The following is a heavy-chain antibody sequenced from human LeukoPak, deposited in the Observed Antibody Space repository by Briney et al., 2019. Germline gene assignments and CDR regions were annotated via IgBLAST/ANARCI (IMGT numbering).Heavy chain of an antibody. Sequence: PGGSLRLSCAASGFTFSSYAMHWVRQAPGKGLEWVAVISYDRSNKYYADSVKGRFTISRDNSKNTLYLQMNSLRAEDTAVYYCARDRRGRIAVAGDPFDYWGQGTLVTVSS. CDR3: ARDRRGRIAVAGDPFDY. CDR2: ISYDRSNK. J-gene: IGHJ4*02. CDR1: GFTFSSYA. D-gene: IGHD6-19*01. V-gene: IGHV3-30-3*01.